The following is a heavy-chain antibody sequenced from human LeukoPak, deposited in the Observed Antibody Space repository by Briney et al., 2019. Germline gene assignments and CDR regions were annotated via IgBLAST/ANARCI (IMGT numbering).Heavy chain of an antibody. CDR3: ARDYDFWSGYFDY. V-gene: IGHV1-2*02. Sequence: ASVKVSCKASRYIFNGYYIHWVRQAPGQGLEWMGWINPNSGGTKYAQKFQGRVTMTRDTSISTDYMELSKLTSDDTAVYYCARDYDFWSGYFDYWGQGTLVTVSS. CDR2: INPNSGGT. J-gene: IGHJ4*02. CDR1: RYIFNGYY. D-gene: IGHD3-3*01.